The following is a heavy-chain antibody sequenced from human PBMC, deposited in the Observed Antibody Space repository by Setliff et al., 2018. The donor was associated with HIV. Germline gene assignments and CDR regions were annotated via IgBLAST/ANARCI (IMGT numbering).Heavy chain of an antibody. V-gene: IGHV4-39*02. D-gene: IGHD1-26*01. CDR3: ARRTEVGATVDH. CDR2: MNSKGES. CDR1: GGSIRVDDYF. Sequence: PSETLSLTCTVSGGSIRVDDYFWGWIRQPPGKGLEWIGIMNSKGESFYNASFTNGVLISIDTSKNRFSLTMTSVTAADTAVYYCARRTEVGATVDHWGQGTLVTVSS. J-gene: IGHJ4*02.